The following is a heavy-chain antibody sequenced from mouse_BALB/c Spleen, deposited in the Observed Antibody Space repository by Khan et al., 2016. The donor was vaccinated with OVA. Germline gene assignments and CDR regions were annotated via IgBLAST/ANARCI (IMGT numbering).Heavy chain of an antibody. V-gene: IGHV9-3-1*01. J-gene: IGHJ4*01. CDR3: ARPPYFSYVLVY. D-gene: IGHD2-10*01. CDR1: GYTFTNSG. Sequence: IQLVQSGPELKKPGETVKISCKASGYTFTNSGMNWVKQAPGKGLKWMGWINTYTGEPTYADDFKGRFAFSLETSANTAYLQINNLKSEDTATYFCARPPYFSYVLVYWGQGTSVTVSS. CDR2: INTYTGEP.